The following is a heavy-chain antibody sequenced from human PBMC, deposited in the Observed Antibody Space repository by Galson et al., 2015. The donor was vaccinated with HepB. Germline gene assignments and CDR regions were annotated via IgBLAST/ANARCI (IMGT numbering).Heavy chain of an antibody. J-gene: IGHJ4*02. Sequence: SLRLSCAASGFTFSSYSMNWVRQAPGKGLEWVSYISSSSSTIYYADSVKGRFTISRDNAKNSLYLQMNSLRDEDTAVYYCAREGRLYDFWSGYSYWGQGTLVTVSS. CDR3: AREGRLYDFWSGYSY. CDR1: GFTFSSYS. CDR2: ISSSSSTI. V-gene: IGHV3-48*02. D-gene: IGHD3-3*01.